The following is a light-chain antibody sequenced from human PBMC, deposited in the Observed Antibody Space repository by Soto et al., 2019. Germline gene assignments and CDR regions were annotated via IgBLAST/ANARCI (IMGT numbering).Light chain of an antibody. V-gene: IGKV3-20*01. J-gene: IGKJ1*01. CDR1: QSVTSNY. CDR3: QHYVTSLTT. CDR2: GAS. Sequence: EIVLRQSPGTLSLSPGEGATLSCGASQSVTSNYLAWYQQKPGQAPRLLIFGASIRVKGIPDRFIGSGPGTDFTLTISRLEPEDFAVYYCQHYVTSLTTFGQGTKVDIK.